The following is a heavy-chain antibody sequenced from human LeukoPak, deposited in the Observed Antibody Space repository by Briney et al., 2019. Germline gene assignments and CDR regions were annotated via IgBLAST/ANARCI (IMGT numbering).Heavy chain of an antibody. CDR1: GASISGHY. D-gene: IGHD3-22*01. CDR2: VYSSGST. V-gene: IGHV4-59*11. Sequence: SETLSLTCTVSGASISGHYWIWIRQPPGRGLEWIGYVYSSGSTNYNPSLKSRVTMSVDTSKNQSSLKLSSVTAADTAVYYCARDSSGYNWFDPWGRGTLVTVSS. J-gene: IGHJ5*02. CDR3: ARDSSGYNWFDP.